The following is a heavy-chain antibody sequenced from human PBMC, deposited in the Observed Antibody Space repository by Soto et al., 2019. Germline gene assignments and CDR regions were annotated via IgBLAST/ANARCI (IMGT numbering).Heavy chain of an antibody. CDR2: IYWNDDK. CDR1: GFSLSTSGVG. V-gene: IGHV2-5*01. CDR3: AHTRDEYYYDSSGYSSFDY. J-gene: IGHJ4*02. D-gene: IGHD3-22*01. Sequence: SGPTLVNPTQTLTLTCTFSGFSLSTSGVGVGWIRQPPGKALEWLALIYWNDDKRYSPSLKSRLTITKDTSKNQVVLTMTNMDPADTATYYCAHTRDEYYYDSSGYSSFDYWGQGTPVTVSS.